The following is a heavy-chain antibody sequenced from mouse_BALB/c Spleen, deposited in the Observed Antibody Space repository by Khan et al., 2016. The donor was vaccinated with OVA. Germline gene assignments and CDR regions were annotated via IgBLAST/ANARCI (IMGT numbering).Heavy chain of an antibody. CDR2: ISYSGNT. CDR1: GYSITSSYG. D-gene: IGHD1-2*01. J-gene: IGHJ2*01. V-gene: IGHV3-2*02. Sequence: VQLKQSGPGLVKPSQSLSLTCTVTGYSITSSYGWNWIRQFPGNKLEWMGYISYSGNTNYNPSLKSRVSITRDTSKNQFFLQLNSVTTEDTATYYCARTARIKYWGQGTTLTVSS. CDR3: ARTARIKY.